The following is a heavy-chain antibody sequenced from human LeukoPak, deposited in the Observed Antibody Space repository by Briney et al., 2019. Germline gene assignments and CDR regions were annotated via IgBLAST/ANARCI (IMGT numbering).Heavy chain of an antibody. CDR3: ATQWLLLPRWFDP. V-gene: IGHV1-24*01. D-gene: IGHD3-22*01. J-gene: IGHJ5*02. CDR1: GYTLTELS. CDR2: FDPEDGET. Sequence: ASVKVSCKVSGYTLTELSMHWVRQAPGKGLAGMGGFDPEDGETIYAQKFQGRVTMTEDTSTDTAYMELSSLRSEDTAVYYCATQWLLLPRWFDPWGQGTLVTVSS.